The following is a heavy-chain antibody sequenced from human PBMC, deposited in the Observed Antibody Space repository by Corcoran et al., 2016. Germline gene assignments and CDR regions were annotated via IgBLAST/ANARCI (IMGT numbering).Heavy chain of an antibody. D-gene: IGHD6-6*01. CDR3: ARGGDGSSPRKYSFDY. CDR1: GFTFSSYS. V-gene: IGHV3-48*04. J-gene: IGHJ4*02. CDR2: ISSSSTTI. Sequence: EVQLVESGGGLVQPGGSLGLSCAASGFTFSSYSITWVRQTPGKGLEWISYISSSSTTIYYADSVKGRFTISRDNAKNSLFLQMNSLRAEDTAVHYCARGGDGSSPRKYSFDYWGQGTLVTVSS.